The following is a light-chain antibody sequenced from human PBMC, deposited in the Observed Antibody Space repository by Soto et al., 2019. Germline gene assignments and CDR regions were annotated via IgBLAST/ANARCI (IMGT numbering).Light chain of an antibody. CDR1: SSDVGGYDY. Sequence: QSALTQPASVSGSPGQSITISCTGTSSDVGGYDYVSWYRHHPGKAPKLMIYAVSNRPLGVSNRFSGSKSGNTASLTISGLQAEDEADYYCTSATHANTVVFGGGTKVTV. V-gene: IGLV2-14*01. CDR2: AVS. J-gene: IGLJ2*01. CDR3: TSATHANTVV.